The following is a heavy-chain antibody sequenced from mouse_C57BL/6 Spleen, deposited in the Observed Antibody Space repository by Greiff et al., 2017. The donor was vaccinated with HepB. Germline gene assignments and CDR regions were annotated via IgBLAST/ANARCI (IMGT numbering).Heavy chain of an antibody. CDR2: ISNGGGST. V-gene: IGHV5-12*01. CDR3: ARRGLGRAMDY. Sequence: EVHLVESGGGLVQPGGSLKLSCAASGFTFSDYYMYWVRQTPEKRLEWVAYISNGGGSTYYPDTVKGRFTISRDNAKNTLYLQRSRLKSEDTAMYYCARRGLGRAMDYWGQGTSVTVSS. D-gene: IGHD4-1*01. CDR1: GFTFSDYY. J-gene: IGHJ4*01.